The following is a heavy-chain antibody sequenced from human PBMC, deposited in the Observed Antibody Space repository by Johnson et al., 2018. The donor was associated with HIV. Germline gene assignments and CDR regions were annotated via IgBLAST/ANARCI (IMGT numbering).Heavy chain of an antibody. Sequence: QMLLVESGGGVVQPGRSLRLSCAASGFTFSSYSVHWVRQAPGKGLEWVAVISYDGSNKYYADSVKGRFTISRDNSKNTLYLQMNSLRAEDTAVYYCARDLSVESYQLLSVFSYAFDIWGQGTMVTVSS. CDR3: ARDLSVESYQLLSVFSYAFDI. V-gene: IGHV3-30-3*01. D-gene: IGHD2-2*01. J-gene: IGHJ3*02. CDR2: ISYDGSNK. CDR1: GFTFSSYS.